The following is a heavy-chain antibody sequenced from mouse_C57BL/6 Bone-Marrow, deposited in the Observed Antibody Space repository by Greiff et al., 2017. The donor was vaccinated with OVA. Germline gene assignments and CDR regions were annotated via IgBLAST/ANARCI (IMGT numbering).Heavy chain of an antibody. V-gene: IGHV8-8*01. CDR2: ICWDADT. CDR3: ARIAEVLQDYAMDY. CDR1: WFSLSPFGLG. Sequence: QVTLKVSVPGILQPSQTLSLTCSFSWFSLSPFGLGVGWLRQPSGKCLELLAHICWDADTYYTPALKRRLTISKDTSKNQVFLKIANVDTADTATYYCARIAEVLQDYAMDYWGQGTSVTVSS. D-gene: IGHD3-2*02. J-gene: IGHJ4*01.